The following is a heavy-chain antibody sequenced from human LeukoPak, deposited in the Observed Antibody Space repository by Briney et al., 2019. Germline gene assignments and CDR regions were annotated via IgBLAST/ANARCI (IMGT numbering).Heavy chain of an antibody. D-gene: IGHD3-22*01. CDR2: IYPGDSDT. Sequence: GESLKISCKGSGYSFTSYWIGWVRQMPGKGLEWMGIIYPGDSDTRYSPSFQGQVTISADKSISTAYLQWSSLKASDTAMYYCARQGPPPNYYDSSGCYSGEDYWGQGTLVTVSS. CDR1: GYSFTSYW. CDR3: ARQGPPPNYYDSSGCYSGEDY. V-gene: IGHV5-51*01. J-gene: IGHJ4*02.